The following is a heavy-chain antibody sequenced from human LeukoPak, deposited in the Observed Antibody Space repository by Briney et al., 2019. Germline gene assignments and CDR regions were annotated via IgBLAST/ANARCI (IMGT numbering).Heavy chain of an antibody. V-gene: IGHV4-31*03. CDR3: ARDRVATIRPDAFDI. D-gene: IGHD5-12*01. CDR2: IYYSGST. CDR1: GGSISSGGYY. Sequence: SETLSLTCTVSGGSISSGGYYWSWIRQHPGKGLEWIGYIYYSGSTYYNPSLKSRVTISVDTSKNQFSLKLSSVTAADTAVYYCARDRVATIRPDAFDIWGRGAMVTVSS. J-gene: IGHJ3*02.